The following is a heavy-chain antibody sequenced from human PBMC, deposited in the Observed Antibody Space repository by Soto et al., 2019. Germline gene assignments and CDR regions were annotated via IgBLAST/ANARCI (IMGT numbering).Heavy chain of an antibody. CDR1: GFTFSSYW. Sequence: GGSLRISCEASGFTFSSYWMYWVRQAPGKGLVWVSRTNSDGSDTSYADSVKGRFTISRDNAKNTLYLQMNSLRAEDTAVYYCARDRGWSLFDYWGQGTLVTVSS. D-gene: IGHD6-19*01. CDR2: TNSDGSDT. CDR3: ARDRGWSLFDY. V-gene: IGHV3-74*01. J-gene: IGHJ4*02.